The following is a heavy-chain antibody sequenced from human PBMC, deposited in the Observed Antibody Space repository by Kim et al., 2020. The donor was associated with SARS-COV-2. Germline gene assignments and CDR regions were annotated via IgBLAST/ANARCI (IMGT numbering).Heavy chain of an antibody. J-gene: IGHJ4*02. D-gene: IGHD6-13*01. Sequence: ADSVQGRFTISRDNSKNTLYLQMNSLRAEDTAVYYCARDPEQQLVGYFDYWGQGALVTVSS. V-gene: IGHV3-33*01. CDR3: ARDPEQQLVGYFDY.